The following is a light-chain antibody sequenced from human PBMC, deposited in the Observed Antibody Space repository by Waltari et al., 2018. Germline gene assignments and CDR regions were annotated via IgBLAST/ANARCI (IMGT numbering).Light chain of an antibody. CDR3: SSYTSSSTPLYV. V-gene: IGLV2-14*01. CDR1: SRAVGGYNY. CDR2: DVS. Sequence: QSALTQPASVSGSPGPSITIPCTGTSRAVGGYNYVSWYQPHPGKAPKLMIYDVSKRPSGVSNRFSGSKSGNTASLTISGLQAEDEADYYCSSYTSSSTPLYVFGTGTKVTVL. J-gene: IGLJ1*01.